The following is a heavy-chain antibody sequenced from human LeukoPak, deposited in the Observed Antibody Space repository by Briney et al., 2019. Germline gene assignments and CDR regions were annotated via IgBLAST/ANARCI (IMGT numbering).Heavy chain of an antibody. CDR1: GFTFSSYW. V-gene: IGHV3-7*01. J-gene: IGHJ4*02. D-gene: IGHD3-10*01. Sequence: GGSLRLSCAASGFTFSSYWMTWVRQAPGRGLEWVANIKEDGSEKHYVDSVEGRFTISRDNAKNSLYLQMNSLRAEDTAVYYCARVGWFGELTRHPGGDYWGQGTLVTVSS. CDR3: ARVGWFGELTRHPGGDY. CDR2: IKEDGSEK.